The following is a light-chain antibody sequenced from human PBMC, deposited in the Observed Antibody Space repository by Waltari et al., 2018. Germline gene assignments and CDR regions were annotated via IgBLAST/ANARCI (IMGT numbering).Light chain of an antibody. J-gene: IGKJ2*01. CDR3: QQLGRSPTT. V-gene: IGKV3-20*01. Sequence: EVVLPQSPGTLSLSPGERATLSCRASQTIYSSHLAWYQQKPGQGPRLLIYGASTRATGVPDRFSGSGSGSGTDFTLTITRLEPDDFAVCYCQQLGRSPTTFGQGTKLEIE. CDR2: GAS. CDR1: QTIYSSH.